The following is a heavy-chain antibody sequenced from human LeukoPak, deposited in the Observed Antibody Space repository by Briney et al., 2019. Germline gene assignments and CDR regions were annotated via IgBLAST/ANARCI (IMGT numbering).Heavy chain of an antibody. D-gene: IGHD6-6*01. Sequence: GGSLRLSCAASGFTFSSYSMNWVRQAPGKGLEWVSSISSSSSYIYYADSVKGRFTISRDNSKNTLYLQMNSLRAEDTAVYYCAKSSGRIQDAFDIWGQGTMVTVSS. CDR1: GFTFSSYS. CDR3: AKSSGRIQDAFDI. J-gene: IGHJ3*02. V-gene: IGHV3-21*04. CDR2: ISSSSSYI.